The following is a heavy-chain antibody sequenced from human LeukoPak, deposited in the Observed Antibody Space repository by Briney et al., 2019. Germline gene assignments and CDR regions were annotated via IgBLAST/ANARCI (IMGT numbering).Heavy chain of an antibody. CDR1: GFTFSSYS. CDR2: ISSSSSYI. V-gene: IGHV3-21*01. D-gene: IGHD5-18*01. CDR3: ARDRSETWIQLWLSLPHDAFDI. J-gene: IGHJ3*02. Sequence: TGGSLRLSCAASGFTFSSYSMNWVRQAPGKGLEWVSSISSSSSYIYYADSVKGRFTISRDNAKNSLYLQMISLRAEDTAVYYCARDRSETWIQLWLSLPHDAFDIWGQGTMVTVSS.